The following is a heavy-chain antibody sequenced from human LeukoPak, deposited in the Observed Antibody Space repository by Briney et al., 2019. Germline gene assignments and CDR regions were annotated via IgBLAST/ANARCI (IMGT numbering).Heavy chain of an antibody. V-gene: IGHV3-74*01. J-gene: IGHJ5*02. CDR2: INSDGSST. D-gene: IGHD3-22*01. CDR3: ARGGLDSSGYYYDPNWFDP. CDR1: GFTFSSYW. Sequence: PAGGSLRLSCAASGFTFSSYWMHWVRQAPGKGLLWVSRINSDGSSTRYADSVKGRFTISRDNAKNTLYLQMNSLRAEDTAVYYCARGGLDSSGYYYDPNWFDPWGQGTLVTVSS.